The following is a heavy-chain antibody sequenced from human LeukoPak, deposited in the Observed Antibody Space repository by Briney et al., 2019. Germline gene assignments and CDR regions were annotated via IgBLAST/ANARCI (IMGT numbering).Heavy chain of an antibody. CDR2: IDAAGAT. CDR3: AGGGYGSGSLLYGMDV. Sequence: PGGSLRLSCAASGFTFSNYDMHWVRQATGKGLEWASSIDAAGATYCPASVKGRFTISRENAKNPLYLQMNSLRVGDTAVYYCAGGGYGSGSLLYGMDVWGQGTTVTVSS. J-gene: IGHJ6*02. CDR1: GFTFSNYD. V-gene: IGHV3-13*01. D-gene: IGHD3-10*01.